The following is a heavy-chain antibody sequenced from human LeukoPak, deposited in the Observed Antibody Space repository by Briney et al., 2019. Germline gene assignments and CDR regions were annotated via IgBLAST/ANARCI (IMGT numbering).Heavy chain of an antibody. CDR1: GFTFSSYG. V-gene: IGHV3-30*02. CDR3: AKNHYGDYGWYFDY. D-gene: IGHD4-17*01. CDR2: IRYDGSNK. J-gene: IGHJ4*02. Sequence: PGGSLRLSCAASGFTFSSYGMHWVRQATGKGLEWVAFIRYDGSNKYYVDSVKGRFTISRDNSKNTLYLQMNSLRAEDTAVYYCAKNHYGDYGWYFDYWGQGTLVTVSS.